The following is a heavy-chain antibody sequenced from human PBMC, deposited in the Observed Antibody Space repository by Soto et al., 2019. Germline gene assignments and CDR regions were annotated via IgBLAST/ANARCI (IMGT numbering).Heavy chain of an antibody. Sequence: VQLLESGGGLVQPGGSLRLSCAASGFTFNNYAMSWVRQAPGKGLEWVSGISGSGGTTYYADSVKGRFTISRDNSKNTLDLQMNSLRAEDTAVYYCAKENYYNSRGGFDYWGQGALVTVSS. CDR1: GFTFNNYA. J-gene: IGHJ4*02. CDR3: AKENYYNSRGGFDY. CDR2: ISGSGGTT. D-gene: IGHD3-10*01. V-gene: IGHV3-23*01.